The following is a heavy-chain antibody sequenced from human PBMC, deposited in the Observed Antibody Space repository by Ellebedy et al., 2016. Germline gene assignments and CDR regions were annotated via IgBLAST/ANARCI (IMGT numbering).Heavy chain of an antibody. V-gene: IGHV1-3*01. CDR1: GYTFTSYA. CDR3: AREVIAAAGIQPNFDY. J-gene: IGHJ4*02. CDR2: INAGNGNT. Sequence: ASVKVSYKASGYTFTSYAMHWVRQAPGQRLEWMGWINAGNGNTKYSQKFQERVTITRDTSASTAYMELSSLRSEDTAVYYCAREVIAAAGIQPNFDYWGQGTLVTVSS. D-gene: IGHD6-13*01.